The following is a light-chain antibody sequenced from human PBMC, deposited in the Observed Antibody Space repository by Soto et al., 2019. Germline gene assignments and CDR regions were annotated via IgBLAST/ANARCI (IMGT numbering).Light chain of an antibody. J-gene: IGLJ1*01. CDR3: QSYDSTLSARYV. CDR2: GNR. V-gene: IGLV1-40*01. CDR1: SSNLGAGYD. Sequence: QSALTQPPSVSGAPGQRVTISCTGNSSNLGAGYDVHWYQQLPGAAPKLVIFGNRNRPSGVPERFSGSKSGTSASLAITGLQAEDEGDYYCQSYDSTLSARYVFGTGTKVTVL.